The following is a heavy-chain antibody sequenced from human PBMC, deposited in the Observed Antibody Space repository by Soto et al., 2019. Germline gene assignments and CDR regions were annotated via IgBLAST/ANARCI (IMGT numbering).Heavy chain of an antibody. CDR3: ARGPPMIAAAGYYYYYYMDV. D-gene: IGHD6-13*01. V-gene: IGHV3-53*04. CDR2: IYSGGST. CDR1: GFTVSSNY. Sequence: GGSLRLSCAASGFTVSSNYMSWVRQAPGKGLEWVSVIYSGGSTYYADSVKGRFTISRHNSKNTLYLQMNSLRAEDTAVYYCARGPPMIAAAGYYYYYYMDVWGKGTTVTVSS. J-gene: IGHJ6*03.